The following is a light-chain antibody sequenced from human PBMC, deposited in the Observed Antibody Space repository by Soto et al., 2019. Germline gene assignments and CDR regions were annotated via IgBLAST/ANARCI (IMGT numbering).Light chain of an antibody. J-gene: IGKJ1*01. CDR2: AAS. Sequence: AIQMTQSPSSLSASVGDRVTITCRASQDIGNDLGWYQEKPGQAPKFLIYAASNLQSGDPSRFSGSGSGTDFTLTISSLQPEDFATYYCLQDYNYPWTFGPGTKVEI. CDR3: LQDYNYPWT. V-gene: IGKV1-6*01. CDR1: QDIGND.